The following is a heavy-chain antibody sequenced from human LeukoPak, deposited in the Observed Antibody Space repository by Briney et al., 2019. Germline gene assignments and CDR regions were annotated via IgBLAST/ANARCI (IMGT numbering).Heavy chain of an antibody. V-gene: IGHV4-34*01. CDR1: GGSFSGYY. Sequence: SETLSLTCAVYGGSFSGYYWSWIRQPPGKGLEWIGEINHSGSTNYNPSLKSRVTISVDTSKNQFSLKLSSVTAADTAVYYCARRRATIKSYDYWGQGTLVTVSS. J-gene: IGHJ4*02. D-gene: IGHD5-12*01. CDR2: INHSGST. CDR3: ARRRATIKSYDY.